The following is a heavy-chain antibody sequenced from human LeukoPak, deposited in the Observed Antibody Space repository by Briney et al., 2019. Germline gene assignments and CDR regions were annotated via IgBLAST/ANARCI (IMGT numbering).Heavy chain of an antibody. CDR1: GFSFGDFG. V-gene: IGHV4-34*01. Sequence: PGGSLRLSCAASGFSFGDFGMSWVRHAPGKGLEWIGEINHSGSTNYNPSLKSRVTISVDTSKNQFSLKLSSVTAADTAVYYCARGYSQQDYWGQGTLVTVSS. CDR2: INHSGST. D-gene: IGHD6-13*01. CDR3: ARGYSQQDY. J-gene: IGHJ4*02.